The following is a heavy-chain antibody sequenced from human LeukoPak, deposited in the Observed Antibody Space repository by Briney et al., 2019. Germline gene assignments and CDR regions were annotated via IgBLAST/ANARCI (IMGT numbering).Heavy chain of an antibody. CDR1: GYTFTSYW. CDR3: ARSVQYLRFLERRQGNGNWFDP. J-gene: IGHJ5*02. Sequence: GESLKISCKGSGYTFTSYWVAWVRQMPGKGLEWMGIIYPGDSDTRYSPSFQGQVTISADKSISTAYLQWSSLKASDTAMYYCARSVQYLRFLERRQGNGNWFDPWGQGTLVTVSS. D-gene: IGHD3-3*01. V-gene: IGHV5-51*01. CDR2: IYPGDSDT.